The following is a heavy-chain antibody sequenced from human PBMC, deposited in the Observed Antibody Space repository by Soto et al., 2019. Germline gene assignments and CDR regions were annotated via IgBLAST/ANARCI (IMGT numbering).Heavy chain of an antibody. D-gene: IGHD6-6*01. Sequence: FLRLSCAASGFTFSIYAMHWARQAPGKGLEWVTVISIRGGDEYYAESVRGRFTISRDDSKNTLYLQMDSLRVEDTAVYYCARGTIVARQHLDYWGQGTLVTVSS. CDR2: ISIRGGDE. CDR3: ARGTIVARQHLDY. V-gene: IGHV3-30*03. J-gene: IGHJ4*02. CDR1: GFTFSIYA.